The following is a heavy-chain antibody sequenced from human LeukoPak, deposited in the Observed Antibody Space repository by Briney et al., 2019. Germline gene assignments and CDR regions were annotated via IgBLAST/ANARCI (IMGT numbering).Heavy chain of an antibody. CDR2: ISAYNGNT. CDR1: GYTFTSYG. V-gene: IGHV1-18*01. CDR3: ARDISGRGWYSDGFDY. Sequence: EASVKVSCKASGYTFTSYGISWVRQAPGQGLEWMGWISAYNGNTNYAQKLQGRVTMTTDTSTSTAYMELRSLRSDDTAVYYCARDISGRGWYSDGFDYWGQGTLVTVSS. D-gene: IGHD6-19*01. J-gene: IGHJ4*02.